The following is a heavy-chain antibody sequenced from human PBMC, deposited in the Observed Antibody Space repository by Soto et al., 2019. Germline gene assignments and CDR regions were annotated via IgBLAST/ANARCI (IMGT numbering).Heavy chain of an antibody. D-gene: IGHD2-15*01. CDR1: GFSLSTSGVG. Sequence: GSGPTLVNPTQTLTLTCTFSGFSLSTSGVGVGWIRQPPGKALEWLALIYWNDDKRYSPSLKSRLTITKDTSKNQVVLTMTNMDPVDTATYYCAHRRSWDIVVVVAATGWFDPWGQGTLVTVSS. V-gene: IGHV2-5*01. CDR3: AHRRSWDIVVVVAATGWFDP. CDR2: IYWNDDK. J-gene: IGHJ5*02.